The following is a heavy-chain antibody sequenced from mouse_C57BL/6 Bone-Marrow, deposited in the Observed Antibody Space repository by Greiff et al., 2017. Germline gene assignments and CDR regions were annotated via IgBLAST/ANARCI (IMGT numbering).Heavy chain of an antibody. D-gene: IGHD3-1*01. CDR2: IDPETGGT. CDR1: GYTFTDYE. V-gene: IGHV1-15*01. J-gene: IGHJ3*01. CDR3: SRGGYAWLAY. Sequence: VQLQQSGAELVRPGASVTLSCKASGYTFTDYEMPWVKQTPVHGLEWIGAIDPETGGTAYNQKFKGQSILTADNSSSTAYMQLRSLKSEDSAVYYCSRGGYAWLAYWGQGTLVTVSA.